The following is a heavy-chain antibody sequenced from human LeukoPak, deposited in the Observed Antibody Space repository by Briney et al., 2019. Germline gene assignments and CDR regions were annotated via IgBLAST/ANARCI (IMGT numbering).Heavy chain of an antibody. Sequence: PGESLKISCKGSGYSFTSYWIGWVRQMPGKGLEWMGIIYLGDSDTRYSPSFQGQVTISADKSISTAYLQWSSLKASDTAMYYCARRVDCTNGVCYRDDYFDYWGQGTLVTVSS. CDR3: ARRVDCTNGVCYRDDYFDY. CDR1: GYSFTSYW. CDR2: IYLGDSDT. D-gene: IGHD2-8*01. V-gene: IGHV5-51*01. J-gene: IGHJ4*02.